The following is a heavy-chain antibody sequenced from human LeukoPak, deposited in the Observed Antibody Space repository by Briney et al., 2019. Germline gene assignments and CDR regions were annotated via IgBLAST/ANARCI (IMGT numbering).Heavy chain of an antibody. Sequence: GRSLRLSCAVSGFTFDDYAMHWVRQAPGKGLEWVSGISWNSGSIGYADSVKGRLTISRDNAKNSLYLQMNSLRAEDTALYYCAKSCSSTSCYYFDYWGQGTLVTVSS. D-gene: IGHD2-2*01. CDR2: ISWNSGSI. CDR3: AKSCSSTSCYYFDY. V-gene: IGHV3-9*01. J-gene: IGHJ4*02. CDR1: GFTFDDYA.